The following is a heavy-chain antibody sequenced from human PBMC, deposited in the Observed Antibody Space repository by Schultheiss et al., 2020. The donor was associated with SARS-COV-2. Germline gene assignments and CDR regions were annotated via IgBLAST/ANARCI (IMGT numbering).Heavy chain of an antibody. CDR3: ARGIPAANFDY. CDR1: GFTFSSYA. V-gene: IGHV3-30*04. D-gene: IGHD2-2*01. J-gene: IGHJ4*02. Sequence: GSLRLSCAASGFTFSSYAMHWVRQAPGKGLEWVAVISYDGSNKYYADSVKGRFTISRDNSKNTLYLQMNSLRAEDTAVYYCARGIPAANFDYWGQGTLVTVSS. CDR2: ISYDGSNK.